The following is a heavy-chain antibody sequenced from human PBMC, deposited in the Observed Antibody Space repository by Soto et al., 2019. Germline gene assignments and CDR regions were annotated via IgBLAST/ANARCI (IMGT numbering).Heavy chain of an antibody. J-gene: IGHJ4*02. D-gene: IGHD1-7*01. CDR3: ARSNWNFPFDY. V-gene: IGHV4-59*01. CDR1: GDSISSFY. Sequence: SVTLSLTCTVSGDSISSFYWNWIRQSTGKGLEWIGYIYYTGTTSYNPSLKSRVTMSLDTSKYQFSLNLTSVTAADTAVYYCARSNWNFPFDYWGQGTLVTVSS. CDR2: IYYTGTT.